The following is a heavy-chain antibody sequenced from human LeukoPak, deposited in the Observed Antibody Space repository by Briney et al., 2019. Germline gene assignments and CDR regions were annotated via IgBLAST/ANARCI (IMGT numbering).Heavy chain of an antibody. CDR1: GFPFNGYW. CDR2: IKHDGSET. CDR3: AKAKEFDYGSGSGNYYPYFFDL. D-gene: IGHD3-10*01. Sequence: PGGSLRLSCAATGFPFNGYWMTWVRQAPGKGLEWVANIKHDGSETNYVDSVKGRFSISRDNAKDSLYLQMDSLRADDTAVYFCAKAKEFDYGSGSGNYYPYFFDLWGRGTLVTASS. J-gene: IGHJ4*02. V-gene: IGHV3-7*01.